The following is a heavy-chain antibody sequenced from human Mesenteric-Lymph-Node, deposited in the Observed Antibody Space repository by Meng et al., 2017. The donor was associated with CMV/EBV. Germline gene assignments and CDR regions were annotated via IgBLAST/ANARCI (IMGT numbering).Heavy chain of an antibody. V-gene: IGHV4-59*01. CDR1: GGSISSYY. CDR2: IYYSGST. CDR3: AREGNIAAADPSFDY. D-gene: IGHD6-13*01. Sequence: SETLSLTCTVSGGSISSYYWSWIRQPPGKGLEWIGYIYYSGSTHYNPSLKSRVTISIDTSKNQFSLKLSSVTAADTAVYYCAREGNIAAADPSFDYWGQGTLVTVSS. J-gene: IGHJ4*02.